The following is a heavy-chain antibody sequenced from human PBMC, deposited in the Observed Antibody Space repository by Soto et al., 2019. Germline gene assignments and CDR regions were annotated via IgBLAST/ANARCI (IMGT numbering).Heavy chain of an antibody. CDR2: IIPIFGTA. CDR3: ARDNWNEPFDY. V-gene: IGHV1-69*06. CDR1: GGTFSSYA. Sequence: SVKVSCKASGGTFSSYAISWVLQAPGQGLEWMGGIIPIFGTADYAQKFQGRVTITADKSTSTAYMELSSLRSEDTAVYYCARDNWNEPFDYWGQGTLVTVSS. J-gene: IGHJ4*02. D-gene: IGHD1-20*01.